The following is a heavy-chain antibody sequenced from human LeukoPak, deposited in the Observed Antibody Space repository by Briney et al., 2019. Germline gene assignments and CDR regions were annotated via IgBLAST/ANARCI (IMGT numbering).Heavy chain of an antibody. CDR3: ARHVKSAWSDP. J-gene: IGHJ5*02. CDR2: IYYSGST. Sequence: KASETLSLTCTVSGGSISSSSYYWGWIRQPPGKGLEWIGSIYYSGSTYYNPSLKSRVTISVDTSKNQFSLKLSSVTAADTAVYYCARHVKSAWSDPWGQGTLVTVSS. V-gene: IGHV4-39*01. CDR1: GGSISSSSYY.